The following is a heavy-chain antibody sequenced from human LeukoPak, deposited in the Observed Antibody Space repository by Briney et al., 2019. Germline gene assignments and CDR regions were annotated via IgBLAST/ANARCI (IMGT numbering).Heavy chain of an antibody. CDR1: GGSISSGDYY. J-gene: IGHJ4*02. V-gene: IGHV4-30-4*08. Sequence: SETLSLTCTVSGGSISSGDYYWSWIRQPPGKGLEWIGYIYYSGSTYYNPSLKSRVTISVDTSKNQFSLKPSSVTAADTAVYYCARFTMVRGVIPFDYWGQGTLVTVSS. D-gene: IGHD3-10*01. CDR3: ARFTMVRGVIPFDY. CDR2: IYYSGST.